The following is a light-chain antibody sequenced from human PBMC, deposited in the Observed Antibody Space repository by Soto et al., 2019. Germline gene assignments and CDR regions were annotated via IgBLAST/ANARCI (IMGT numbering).Light chain of an antibody. J-gene: IGLJ1*01. CDR1: SSDVGGYTS. Sequence: QSALTQPRSVSGSPGQSVTISCTGTSSDVGGYTSVSWYQQHPGKAPKVMIYAVTKRPSGVPDRFSGSKSGNTASLTISGLQAEDEADYYCSSYAGSYAYVFGTGTK. CDR2: AVT. CDR3: SSYAGSYAYV. V-gene: IGLV2-11*01.